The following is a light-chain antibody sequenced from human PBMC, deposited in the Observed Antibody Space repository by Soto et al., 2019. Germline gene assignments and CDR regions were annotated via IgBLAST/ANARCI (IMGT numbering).Light chain of an antibody. CDR1: QSVNSSF. J-gene: IGKJ1*01. CDR2: ASS. CDR3: QQYDTSRWT. V-gene: IGKV3-20*01. Sequence: EIVLTQSPGTLSLSPGERATLSCRARQSVNSSFFAWYQQKPGQTPRLLIYASSTRATDIPDRFIGSGSGADFSFTITRLEPEDFAVYYCQQYDTSRWTFGQGTKVE.